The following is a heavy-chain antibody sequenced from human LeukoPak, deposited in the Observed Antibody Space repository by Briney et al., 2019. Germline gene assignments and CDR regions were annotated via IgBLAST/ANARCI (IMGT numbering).Heavy chain of an antibody. D-gene: IGHD6-13*01. J-gene: IGHJ4*02. CDR2: IYYSGST. CDR1: GGSISSYY. V-gene: IGHV4-59*12. Sequence: SETLSLTCTVSGGSISSYYWSWIRQPPGKGLEWIGYIYYSGSTNYNPSLKSRVTISVDTSKNQFSLELSSVTAADTAVYYCAREYESGYSSSWYLPQHYFDYWGQGTLVTVSS. CDR3: AREYESGYSSSWYLPQHYFDY.